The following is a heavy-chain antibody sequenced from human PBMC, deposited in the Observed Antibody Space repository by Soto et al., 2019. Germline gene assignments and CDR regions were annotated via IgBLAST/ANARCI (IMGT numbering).Heavy chain of an antibody. Sequence: SQTLSLTCAVSGDSVSSNSAAWNWIRQSPSRGLEWLGRTYYRSKWYNDYAVSVKSRITINPDTSKNQFSLQLNSVTPEDTAVYYCARERDSSGYYYSVALFDYWGQGTLVTVSS. D-gene: IGHD3-22*01. V-gene: IGHV6-1*01. CDR1: GDSVSSNSAA. CDR3: ARERDSSGYYYSVALFDY. J-gene: IGHJ4*02. CDR2: TYYRSKWYN.